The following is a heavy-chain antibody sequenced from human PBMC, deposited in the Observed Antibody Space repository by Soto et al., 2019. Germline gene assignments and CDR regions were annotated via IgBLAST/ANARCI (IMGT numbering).Heavy chain of an antibody. CDR3: ARVLQWSPPDY. CDR2: ISSYNGYT. CDR1: GYTFNGYA. V-gene: IGHV1-18*01. Sequence: QVQLVQSGAEVKKPGASVNISCKASGYTFNGYAISWVRQAPGQGLEWMGWISSYNGYTSYAQNFQGRVTMTTDTCTNTAYMEMRSLRSDDTAVYYCARVLQWSPPDYWGQGSLVTVSS. D-gene: IGHD6-19*01. J-gene: IGHJ4*02.